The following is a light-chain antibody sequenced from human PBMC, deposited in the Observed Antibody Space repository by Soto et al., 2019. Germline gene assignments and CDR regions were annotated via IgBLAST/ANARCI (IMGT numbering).Light chain of an antibody. CDR2: GPS. CDR3: QQYNNWPLHT. V-gene: IGKV3-15*01. Sequence: TVMTQSPATLSVSPGERVTLSCRASQSVGTNLAWYQQRPGQAPRLLIYGPSTRATGVPARFSGSGSGTEFTLTIRSLQSEDLAVYYCQQYNNWPLHTFGQGTKLEIK. J-gene: IGKJ2*01. CDR1: QSVGTN.